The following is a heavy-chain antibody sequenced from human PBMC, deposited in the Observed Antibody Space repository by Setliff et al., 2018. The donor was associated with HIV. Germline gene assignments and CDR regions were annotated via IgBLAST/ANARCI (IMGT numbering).Heavy chain of an antibody. V-gene: IGHV4-39*07. CDR1: GGSISSNNYY. Sequence: SETLSLTCTVSGGSISSNNYYWGWIRQPPGKGLEWIASIYYSGSTYYNPSLKSRITISVDTSKNQFSLKLNSVTTADTAVYYCARSRTSSGYDSYYYYYMDVWGKGTTVTVSS. CDR2: IYYSGST. CDR3: ARSRTSSGYDSYYYYYMDV. D-gene: IGHD5-12*01. J-gene: IGHJ6*03.